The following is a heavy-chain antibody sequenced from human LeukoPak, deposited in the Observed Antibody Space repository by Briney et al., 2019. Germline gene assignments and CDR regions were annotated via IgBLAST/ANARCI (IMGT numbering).Heavy chain of an antibody. CDR1: GFSLSTSGVG. V-gene: IGHV2-5*02. CDR3: AHNVVITTISSGNHAFDI. D-gene: IGHD3-22*01. Sequence: ESGPTLVKPTQTLTLTCTFSGFSLSTSGVGVGWIRQPPGKALEWLALIYWDDDKRYSPSLKSRLTITKDTSKNQVVLTMTNMDPVDTATYYCAHNVVITTISSGNHAFDIWGQGTMVTVSS. J-gene: IGHJ3*02. CDR2: IYWDDDK.